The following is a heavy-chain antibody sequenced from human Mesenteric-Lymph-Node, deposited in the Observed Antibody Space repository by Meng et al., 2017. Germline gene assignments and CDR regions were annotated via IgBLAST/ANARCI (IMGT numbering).Heavy chain of an antibody. CDR3: AREAIVSTTDDAFDV. V-gene: IGHV3-21*01. Sequence: GESLKISCAASGFTFSNYNMNWVRQAPGKGLEWVSSISSRSTYTDYADSVKGRFTISRDNAKNSLYLQMNSLRAEDTAVYYCAREAIVSTTDDAFDVWGQGTMVTVSS. CDR2: ISSRSTYT. J-gene: IGHJ3*01. CDR1: GFTFSNYN. D-gene: IGHD5/OR15-5a*01.